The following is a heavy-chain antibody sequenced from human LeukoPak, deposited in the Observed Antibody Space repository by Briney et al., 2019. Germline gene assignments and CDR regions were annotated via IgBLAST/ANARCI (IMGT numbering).Heavy chain of an antibody. V-gene: IGHV4-59*08. Sequence: SETLSLTRTVSGGSISGYYWTWIRQLPGKGLEWIGYIYNSGITNYNPSLKSRATVSVDTSKNQFSLRLTSVTAADTAVYYCARSVPSLDYLFDSWGHGTLVTVSS. CDR2: IYNSGIT. D-gene: IGHD4-11*01. CDR3: ARSVPSLDYLFDS. CDR1: GGSISGYY. J-gene: IGHJ5*01.